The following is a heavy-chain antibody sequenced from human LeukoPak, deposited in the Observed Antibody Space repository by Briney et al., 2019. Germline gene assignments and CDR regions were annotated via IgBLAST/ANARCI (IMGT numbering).Heavy chain of an antibody. V-gene: IGHV3-7*05. CDR2: INQDGTEK. Sequence: GGSLRLSCAASGFSFSSYRMNWVRQAPGKGLEWVANINQDGTEKFYVDSVKGRFTISRDNAKNSLYLQMNGLRAEDTAVYYCARWGVGYSYAHNPIDYWGQGTLVTVSS. CDR3: ARWGVGYSYAHNPIDY. CDR1: GFSFSSYR. D-gene: IGHD5-18*01. J-gene: IGHJ4*02.